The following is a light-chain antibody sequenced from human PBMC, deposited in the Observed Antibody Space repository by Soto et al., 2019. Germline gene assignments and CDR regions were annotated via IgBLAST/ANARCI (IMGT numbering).Light chain of an antibody. CDR2: AAS. J-gene: IGKJ2*01. V-gene: IGKV3-20*01. Sequence: EIVLSQSPGTLSLSPGESATLSCRASQSVNSRFLAWYQHKPGQAPRLLIYAASTRATGIPDRFSGSASGTDSTITISRLEPEDFAVYYCQQYGDSPPNTFGQGTKLEIK. CDR3: QQYGDSPPNT. CDR1: QSVNSRF.